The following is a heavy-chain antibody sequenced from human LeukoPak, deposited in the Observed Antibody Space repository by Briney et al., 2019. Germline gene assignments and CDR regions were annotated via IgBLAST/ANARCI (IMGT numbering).Heavy chain of an antibody. CDR3: ARETHILTGYAFDY. V-gene: IGHV3-48*04. J-gene: IGHJ4*02. D-gene: IGHD3-9*01. Sequence: GGSLRLSCAASGFTVSSNSMNWVRQAPGKGLERVSYISSSSGSIYYADSVKGRFTISRDNAKNSLYLEMNSLRAEDTAVYYCARETHILTGYAFDYWGQGTLVTVSS. CDR1: GFTVSSNS. CDR2: ISSSSGSI.